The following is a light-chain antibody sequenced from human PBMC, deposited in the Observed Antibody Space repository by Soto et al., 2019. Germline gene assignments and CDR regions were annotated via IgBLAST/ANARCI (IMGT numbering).Light chain of an antibody. Sequence: EIVLTQSPGTLSLSPGERATLYCRASQSVSSSYLAWYQQKPGQAPRLLIYGASSRATGIPDRFSGSGSGTDFTLTISRLEPEDFAVYYCQQYGSSPPVFTFCPGTKVDIK. J-gene: IGKJ3*01. CDR1: QSVSSSY. CDR2: GAS. CDR3: QQYGSSPPVFT. V-gene: IGKV3-20*01.